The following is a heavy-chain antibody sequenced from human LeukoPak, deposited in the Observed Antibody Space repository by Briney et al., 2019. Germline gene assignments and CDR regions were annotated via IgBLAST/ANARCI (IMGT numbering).Heavy chain of an antibody. D-gene: IGHD6-6*01. CDR3: AKADGSSSWVYYYYGMDV. V-gene: IGHV3-23*01. CDR1: GFTFSSYA. J-gene: IGHJ6*02. Sequence: PGGSLRLSCAASGFTFSSYAMSWVRQAPGKGLEWVSAISGSGGSTYYADSVKGRFTISRDNSKNTLYLQMNSLRAEDTAVYYCAKADGSSSWVYYYYGMDVWGQGTTVTVSS. CDR2: ISGSGGST.